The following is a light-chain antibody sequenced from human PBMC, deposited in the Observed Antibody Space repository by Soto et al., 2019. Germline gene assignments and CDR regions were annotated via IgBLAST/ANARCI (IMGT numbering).Light chain of an antibody. Sequence: EIVLTQSPATLSLSPGERATLSCRASQSISSYLVWYQQKPGQAPRLLIYVASNRATGTPARFSGSGSGTDFTLTISSLEPEDFAVYYCQQRYDWPITFGGGTKVEIK. CDR3: QQRYDWPIT. CDR2: VAS. CDR1: QSISSY. V-gene: IGKV3-11*01. J-gene: IGKJ4*01.